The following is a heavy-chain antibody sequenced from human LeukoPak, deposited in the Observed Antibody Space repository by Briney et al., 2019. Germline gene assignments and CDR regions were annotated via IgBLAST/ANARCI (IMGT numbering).Heavy chain of an antibody. CDR3: AREYSSSPKAYYYYYYGMDV. V-gene: IGHV1-46*01. D-gene: IGHD6-13*01. Sequence: ASVKVSCKASGYTFTSYYMHWVRQAPGQGLEWMGIINPSGGSTSYAQKFQGRVTMTRDTSTSTVYMELSSLRSEDTAVYYCAREYSSSPKAYYYYYYGMDVWGQGTTVTVSS. CDR2: INPSGGST. CDR1: GYTFTSYY. J-gene: IGHJ6*02.